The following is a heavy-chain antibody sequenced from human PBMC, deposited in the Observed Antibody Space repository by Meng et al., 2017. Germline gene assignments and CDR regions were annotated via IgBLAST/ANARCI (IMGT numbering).Heavy chain of an antibody. J-gene: IGHJ4*02. CDR2: INAGNGNT. CDR3: ARNIDY. CDR1: GYTFTSYA. V-gene: IGHV1-3*01. Sequence: QGQLVQSGAEVKKPGASVKVYCKASGYTFTSYAMHWVRQAPGQRLEWMGWINAGNGNTKYSQKFQGRVTITRDTSASTAYMELSSLRSEDTAVYYCARNIDYWGQGTLVTVSS.